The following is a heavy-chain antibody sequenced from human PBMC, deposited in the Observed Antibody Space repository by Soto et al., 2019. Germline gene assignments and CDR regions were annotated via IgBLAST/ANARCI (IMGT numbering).Heavy chain of an antibody. J-gene: IGHJ5*02. D-gene: IGHD3-10*01. V-gene: IGHV3-48*02. Sequence: PVGSLRLSCAASGFTFSSYSMNWVRQAPGKGLEWVSYISSSSSTIYYADSVKGRFTISRDNAKNSLYLQMNSLRDEDTAVYYCARGGRSITMVRGVRFNWFDPWGQGTLVTVSS. CDR1: GFTFSSYS. CDR3: ARGGRSITMVRGVRFNWFDP. CDR2: ISSSSSTI.